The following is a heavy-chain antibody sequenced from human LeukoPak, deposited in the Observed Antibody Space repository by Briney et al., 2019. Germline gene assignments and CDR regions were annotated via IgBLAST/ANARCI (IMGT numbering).Heavy chain of an antibody. CDR1: GGTFSSYA. D-gene: IGHD3-22*01. Sequence: SVKVSCKASGGTFSSYAISWVRQAPGQGLEWMGGIIPIFGTANYAQKFQGRVTMTRDMSTSTVYMELSSLRSEDTAVYYCARDITMILVAGDAFDIWGQGTMVTVSS. CDR2: IIPIFGTA. CDR3: ARDITMILVAGDAFDI. V-gene: IGHV1-69*05. J-gene: IGHJ3*02.